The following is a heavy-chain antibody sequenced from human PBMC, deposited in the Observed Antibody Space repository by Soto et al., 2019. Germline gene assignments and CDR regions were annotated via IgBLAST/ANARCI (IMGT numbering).Heavy chain of an antibody. V-gene: IGHV3-49*04. D-gene: IGHD3-3*01. CDR2: IRSKAYGGTT. Sequence: QPGGSLRLSCTASGFTFGDYAMSWVRQAPGKGLEWVGFIRSKAYGGTTEYAASVKGRFTISRDDSKSIACLQMNSLKTEDAAVYYCTRDWVGGVVIIVHYYYGVDVWGQGTTVTVS. CDR1: GFTFGDYA. J-gene: IGHJ6*02. CDR3: TRDWVGGVVIIVHYYYGVDV.